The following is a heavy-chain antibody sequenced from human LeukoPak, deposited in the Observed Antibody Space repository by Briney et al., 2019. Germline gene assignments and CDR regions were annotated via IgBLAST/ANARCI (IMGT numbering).Heavy chain of an antibody. CDR2: IYSGGST. V-gene: IGHV3-66*01. J-gene: IGHJ4*02. CDR1: GFIFRDYA. D-gene: IGHD5-24*01. CDR3: ARDLAGYNSFDY. Sequence: GGSLRLSCVASGFIFRDYAMHWVRQAPGKGLEWFSSIYSGGSTYYTDSVKGRFTISRDNSKNTLYLQMNSLRAEDTAVYYCARDLAGYNSFDYWGQGTLVTVSS.